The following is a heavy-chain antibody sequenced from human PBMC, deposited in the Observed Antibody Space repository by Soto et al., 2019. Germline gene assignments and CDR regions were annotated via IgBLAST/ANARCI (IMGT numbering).Heavy chain of an antibody. V-gene: IGHV1-69*02. J-gene: IGHJ6*02. Sequence: GASVKVSCKASGGTFSSHTISWVRQAPGQGLEWMGRIIPILGIANYAQKFQGRVTITADKSTSTAYMELSSLRSEDTAVYYCARLSATVVTPLYYGMDVWGQGTTVTVSS. D-gene: IGHD4-17*01. CDR3: ARLSATVVTPLYYGMDV. CDR1: GGTFSSHT. CDR2: IIPILGIA.